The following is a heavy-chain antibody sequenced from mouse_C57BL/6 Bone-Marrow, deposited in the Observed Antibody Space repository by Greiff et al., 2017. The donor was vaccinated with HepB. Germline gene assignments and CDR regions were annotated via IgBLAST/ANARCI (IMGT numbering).Heavy chain of an antibody. V-gene: IGHV3-6*01. D-gene: IGHD2-3*01. CDR1: GYSITSGYY. CDR3: ARADGYSLYFDV. Sequence: DVKLQESGPGLVKPSQSLSLTCSVTGYSITSGYYWNWIRQFPGNKLEWMGYISYDGSNNYNPSLKNRISITRDTSKNQFFLKLNSVTTEDTATYYGARADGYSLYFDVWGTGTTVTVSS. CDR2: ISYDGSN. J-gene: IGHJ1*03.